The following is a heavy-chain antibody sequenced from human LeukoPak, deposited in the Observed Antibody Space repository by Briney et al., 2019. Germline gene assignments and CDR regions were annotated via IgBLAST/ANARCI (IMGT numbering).Heavy chain of an antibody. CDR2: LYYSGST. CDR1: GGTISSYY. Sequence: SETLSLTCTASGGTISSYYWSWIRQPPGKELEWIGYLYYSGSTNYNPSFKSRVTMSVDTSKNQFSLKLNSMTAADTAVYFCARGRYNDYGFDYWGQGTLVTVSS. V-gene: IGHV4-59*01. D-gene: IGHD4-17*01. CDR3: ARGRYNDYGFDY. J-gene: IGHJ4*02.